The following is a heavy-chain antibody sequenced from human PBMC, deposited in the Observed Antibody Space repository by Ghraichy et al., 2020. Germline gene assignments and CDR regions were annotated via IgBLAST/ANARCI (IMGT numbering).Heavy chain of an antibody. CDR1: GFTFSAYA. CDR3: AKDLQTYRYSVSDY. J-gene: IGHJ4*02. V-gene: IGHV3-30-3*01. D-gene: IGHD5/OR15-5a*01. CDR2: ISYAGSNE. Sequence: GGSLRLSCAASGFTFSAYAMHWVRQAPGKGLEWVAIISYAGSNEFYADSVKGRFTISRDNSKNTLYLQMNSLRAEDTAVYFCAKDLQTYRYSVSDYWGQGTLVTVSS.